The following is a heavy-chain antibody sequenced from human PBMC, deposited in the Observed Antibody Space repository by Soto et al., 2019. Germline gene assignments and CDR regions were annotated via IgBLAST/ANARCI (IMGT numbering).Heavy chain of an antibody. V-gene: IGHV4-34*01. CDR1: GGSFSGYY. CDR3: ARGRSDYVWGSYRYSPPFDY. D-gene: IGHD3-16*02. Sequence: VQLQQWGAGLLKPSETLSLTCAVYGGSFSGYYWSWIRQPPGKGLEWIGEINHSGSTNYNPSLKSRVTISVDTSKNQFSLKLSSVTAADTAVYYCARGRSDYVWGSYRYSPPFDYWGQGTLVTVSS. CDR2: INHSGST. J-gene: IGHJ4*02.